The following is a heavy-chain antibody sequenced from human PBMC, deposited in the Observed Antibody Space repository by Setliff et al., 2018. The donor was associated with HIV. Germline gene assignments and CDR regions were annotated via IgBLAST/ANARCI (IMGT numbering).Heavy chain of an antibody. CDR1: GFTFSNYA. Sequence: LRLSCAASGFTFSNYAMNWVRQAPGKGLEWVSTISGSGGLTFYADSVKGRFTISRDNSKNTLCLQMNSLRAEDTVVYYCAKGHYSSGDSKQNGFDMWGQGTMVTVSS. CDR3: AKGHYSSGDSKQNGFDM. J-gene: IGHJ3*02. D-gene: IGHD3-22*01. V-gene: IGHV3-23*01. CDR2: ISGSGGLT.